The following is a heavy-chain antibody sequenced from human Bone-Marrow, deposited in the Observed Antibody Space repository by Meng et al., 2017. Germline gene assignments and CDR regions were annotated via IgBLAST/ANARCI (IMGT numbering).Heavy chain of an antibody. V-gene: IGHV1-69*05. CDR1: GGTFSSYA. CDR3: ASGLSGSYQNWFDP. Sequence: QVQRVQPGGLVKKPGSSVQVSCKASGGTFSSYAISWVRQAPGQGLEWMGGIIPIFGTANYAQKFQGRVTITTDESTSTAYMELSSLRSEDTAVYYCASGLSGSYQNWFDPWGQGTLVTVSS. J-gene: IGHJ5*02. D-gene: IGHD1-26*01. CDR2: IIPIFGTA.